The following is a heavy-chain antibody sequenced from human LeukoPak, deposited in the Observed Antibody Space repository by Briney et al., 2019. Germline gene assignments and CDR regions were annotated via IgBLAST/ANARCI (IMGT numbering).Heavy chain of an antibody. Sequence: ASAKVSCKTSGYLFTGFYIHWVRQVPGQGLEWMGWINPNSGDTKSAPKFQGRVAMTRVTSINTAYMEVSGLTPDDTAIYYCAKRGGALSHWGQGTPVTVSS. D-gene: IGHD2-21*01. J-gene: IGHJ4*02. CDR1: GYLFTGFY. CDR3: AKRGGALSH. CDR2: INPNSGDT. V-gene: IGHV1-2*02.